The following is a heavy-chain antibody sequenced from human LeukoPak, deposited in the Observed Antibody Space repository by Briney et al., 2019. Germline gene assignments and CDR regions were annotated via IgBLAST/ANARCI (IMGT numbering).Heavy chain of an antibody. V-gene: IGHV3-48*03. D-gene: IGHD3-10*01. CDR3: ARVWLRSIGVHP. Sequence: GGSLRLSCAASGFTFSSYEMNWVRQAPGKGLEWVSYISSSGSTIYYADSVKGRFTISRGNAKNSLYLQMNSLRAEDTAVYYCARVWLRSIGVHPWGQGTLVTVSS. CDR1: GFTFSSYE. J-gene: IGHJ5*02. CDR2: ISSSGSTI.